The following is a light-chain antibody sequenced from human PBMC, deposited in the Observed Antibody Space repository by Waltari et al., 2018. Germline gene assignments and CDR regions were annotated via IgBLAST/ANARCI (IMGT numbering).Light chain of an antibody. CDR3: QQSFSTLFT. CDR2: AAS. V-gene: IGKV1-39*01. J-gene: IGKJ3*01. Sequence: DIQMTQSSSSLSVSVGDRVTITCRASQSINTYLNWYQQKPGKAPKLLIYAASSLQSGVPSRFSGSGSGTDFTLTISSLQPEDFATYYCQQSFSTLFTFGPGTKVDIK. CDR1: QSINTY.